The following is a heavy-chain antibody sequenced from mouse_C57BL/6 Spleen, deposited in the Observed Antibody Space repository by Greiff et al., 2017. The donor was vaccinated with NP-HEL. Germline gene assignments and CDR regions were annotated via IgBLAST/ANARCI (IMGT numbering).Heavy chain of an antibody. J-gene: IGHJ4*01. CDR2: IDPATGNT. V-gene: IGHV14-3*01. D-gene: IGHD2-2*01. Sequence: VHVKQSVAELVRPGASVKLSCTASGFNIKNTYMHWVKQRPEQGLEWIGRIDPATGNTKYAPKFQGKATITADTSSNTAYLQLSSLTSEDTAIYYCARLYGYDKDYYAMDYWGQGTSVTVSS. CDR3: ARLYGYDKDYYAMDY. CDR1: GFNIKNTY.